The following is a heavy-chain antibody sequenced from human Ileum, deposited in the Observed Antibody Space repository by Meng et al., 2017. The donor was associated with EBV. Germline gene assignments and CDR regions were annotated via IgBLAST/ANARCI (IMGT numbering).Heavy chain of an antibody. J-gene: IGHJ4*02. CDR1: GFSLSISGVG. D-gene: IGHD3-22*01. V-gene: IGHV2-5*02. CDR3: THRPMTSAYYYFDY. Sequence: QITLKESVPTLVKPXXXXTLXXPFSGFSLSISGVGVGWIRQPPGKALEWLALIYWDDDKRYSPSLKSRLTITKDTSKNQVVLTMTNMDPVDTATYYCTHRPMTSAYYYFDYWGQGTLVTVSS. CDR2: IYWDDDK.